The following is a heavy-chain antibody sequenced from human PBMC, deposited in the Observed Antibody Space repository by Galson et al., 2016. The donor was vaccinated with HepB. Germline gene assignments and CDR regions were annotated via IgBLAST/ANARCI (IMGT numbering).Heavy chain of an antibody. CDR1: GGSFNSYA. J-gene: IGHJ4*02. D-gene: IGHD3-3*01. V-gene: IGHV1-69*13. CDR2: IIPIFGSA. CDR3: ARDQDDFEE. Sequence: SVKVSCKASGGSFNSYAIMWVRQAPEQGLEWMGGIIPIFGSAIYSQKFQDRVTITADESTSTAYMELSRLRNEDTGIYFCARDQDDFEEWGQGTLITVSS.